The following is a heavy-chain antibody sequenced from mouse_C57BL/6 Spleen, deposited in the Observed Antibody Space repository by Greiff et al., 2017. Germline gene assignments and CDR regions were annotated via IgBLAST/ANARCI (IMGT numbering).Heavy chain of an antibody. Sequence: EVMLVESGGGLVKPGGSLKLSCAASGFTFSDYGMHWVRQAPEKGLEWVAYISSGSSTIYYADTVKGRFTISRDNAKNTLFLQMTSLRSEDTAMYYCARSYSKYDYYAMDYWGQGTSVTVSS. J-gene: IGHJ4*01. V-gene: IGHV5-17*01. D-gene: IGHD2-5*01. CDR2: ISSGSSTI. CDR3: ARSYSKYDYYAMDY. CDR1: GFTFSDYG.